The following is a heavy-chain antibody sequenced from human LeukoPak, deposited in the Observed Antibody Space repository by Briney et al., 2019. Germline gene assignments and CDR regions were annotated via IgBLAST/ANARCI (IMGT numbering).Heavy chain of an antibody. D-gene: IGHD6-19*01. CDR3: ARHSYSSGWPVDY. V-gene: IGHV4-39*01. J-gene: IGHJ4*02. CDR2: IYYSGST. Sequence: SETLSLTCTVSGGSISSSSYYWGWIRQPPGKGLEWIGSIYYSGSTYCNPSLKSRVTISVDTSKNQFSLKLSSVTAADTAVYYCARHSYSSGWPVDYWGQGTLVTVSS. CDR1: GGSISSSSYY.